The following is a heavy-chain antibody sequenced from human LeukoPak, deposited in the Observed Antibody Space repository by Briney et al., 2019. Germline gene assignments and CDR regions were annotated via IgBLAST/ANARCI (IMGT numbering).Heavy chain of an antibody. D-gene: IGHD3-16*01. Sequence: SVKVSCKASGYTFTSYGINWVRQAPGQGLEWMGWISTYNGDTNYAQKLQGRVTMTTDTFTSTAYMELRSLRSDDTAVYYCARGSSYGFSMGYWGQGTLVTVSS. J-gene: IGHJ4*02. CDR3: ARGSSYGFSMGY. CDR2: ISTYNGDT. CDR1: GYTFTSYG. V-gene: IGHV1-18*01.